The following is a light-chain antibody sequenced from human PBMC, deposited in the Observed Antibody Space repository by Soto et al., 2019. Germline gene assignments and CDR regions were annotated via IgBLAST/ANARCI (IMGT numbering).Light chain of an antibody. Sequence: QSVLTQPRSVSGSPGQSVTISCTGTSSDVGGYNYVSWYQQHPGKAPKLMIYDVSKRPSGVPDRFSGSKSGNTASLTISGLQGADEGDYYCSSYAGSYTWVFGGGTKLTVL. CDR3: SSYAGSYTWV. V-gene: IGLV2-11*01. CDR1: SSDVGGYNY. CDR2: DVS. J-gene: IGLJ3*02.